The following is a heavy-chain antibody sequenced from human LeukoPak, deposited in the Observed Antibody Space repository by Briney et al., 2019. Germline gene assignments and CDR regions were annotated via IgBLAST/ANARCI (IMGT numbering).Heavy chain of an antibody. CDR1: GFTFSSYW. Sequence: GGSLRLSCEASGFTFSSYWMSWVRQAPGKGLEWVANINQDGSEKYYVDSVKGRFTISRDNAKNSLYLQMNSLRAEDTAVYYCARDRGGYCSVNTCAHPIDYWGQGILVTVSS. V-gene: IGHV3-7*01. CDR2: INQDGSEK. CDR3: ARDRGGYCSVNTCAHPIDY. D-gene: IGHD2-15*01. J-gene: IGHJ4*02.